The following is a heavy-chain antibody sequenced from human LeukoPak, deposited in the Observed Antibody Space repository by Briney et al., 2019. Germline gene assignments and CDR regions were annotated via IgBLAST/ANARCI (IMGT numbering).Heavy chain of an antibody. V-gene: IGHV3-23*01. J-gene: IGHJ4*02. CDR3: ARRGVVIRAVIIVGFHKEAYYFDF. CDR1: GITLSNYG. CDR2: ISDRGGST. Sequence: GGSLRLSCAVSGITLSNYGMSWVRQAPGKGLEWVAGISDRGGSTKYADSVKGRFTISRDNPKNTLYLQMSSLRAEDTAVYFCARRGVVIRAVIIVGFHKEAYYFDFWGQGALVTVSS. D-gene: IGHD3-10*01.